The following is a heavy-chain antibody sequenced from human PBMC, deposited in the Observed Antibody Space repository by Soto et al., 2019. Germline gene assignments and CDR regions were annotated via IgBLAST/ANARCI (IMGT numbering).Heavy chain of an antibody. CDR1: GFTFGDYA. Sequence: GGSLRLSCTASGFTFGDYAMSWVRQAPGKGLEWVGFIRSKAYGGTTEYAASVKGRFTISRDDSKSIAYLQMNSLKTEDTAVYYCTRVPSTYASSGYDYWGQGTLVTVSS. CDR2: IRSKAYGGTT. CDR3: TRVPSTYASSGYDY. V-gene: IGHV3-49*04. J-gene: IGHJ4*02. D-gene: IGHD3-22*01.